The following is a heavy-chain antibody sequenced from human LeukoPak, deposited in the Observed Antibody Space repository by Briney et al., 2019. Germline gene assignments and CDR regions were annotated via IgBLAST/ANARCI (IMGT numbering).Heavy chain of an antibody. V-gene: IGHV4-4*07. D-gene: IGHD6-13*01. J-gene: IGHJ4*02. Sequence: PSETLSLTCTVSGGSMTGYYWSWIRQPAGKGLDWIGRIYTSGDTNYNPSLKSRVTMSVYTSKNQFSLKLSSVTAADTAVYYCARSISWYSYLDYWGQGTLVTVSS. CDR2: IYTSGDT. CDR3: ARSISWYSYLDY. CDR1: GGSMTGYY.